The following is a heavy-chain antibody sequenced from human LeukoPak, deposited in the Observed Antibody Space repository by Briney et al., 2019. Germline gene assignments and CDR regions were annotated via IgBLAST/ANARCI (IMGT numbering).Heavy chain of an antibody. CDR1: GGTFSSYA. D-gene: IGHD1-26*01. Sequence: ASVKVSCKASGGTFSSYAISWVRQAPGQVLEWMGRIIPILGIANYAQKFQGRVTITADKSTSTAYMELSSLRSEDTAVYYCARDREWVTGVPDYFDYWGQGTLVTVSS. J-gene: IGHJ4*02. CDR2: IIPILGIA. CDR3: ARDREWVTGVPDYFDY. V-gene: IGHV1-69*04.